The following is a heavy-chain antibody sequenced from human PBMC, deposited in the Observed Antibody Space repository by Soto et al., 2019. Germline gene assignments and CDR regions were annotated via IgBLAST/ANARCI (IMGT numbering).Heavy chain of an antibody. CDR3: AIGGDYFLSRSCFDP. CDR2: IIPIFGTA. Sequence: QVQLVQSGAEVKKPGSSVKVSCKASGGTFSSYAISWVRQAPGQGLEWMGGIIPIFGTANYAQKFQGRVTTTADESTSTADLDLRSLRSEDTAVYSCAIGGDYFLSRSCFDPWGQGTLVTVSS. D-gene: IGHD4-17*01. J-gene: IGHJ5*02. V-gene: IGHV1-69*12. CDR1: GGTFSSYA.